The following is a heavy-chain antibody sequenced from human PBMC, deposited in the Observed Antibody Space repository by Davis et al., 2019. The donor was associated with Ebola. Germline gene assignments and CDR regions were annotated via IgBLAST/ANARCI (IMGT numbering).Heavy chain of an antibody. CDR1: GFTFSSYW. V-gene: IGHV3-74*01. J-gene: IGHJ6*04. CDR2: INSDGSST. Sequence: GESLKISCAASGFTFSSYWMHWVRQAPGKGLVWVSRINSDGSSTSYADSVKGRFTISRDNAKNTLYLQMNSLRDEDTAVYYCARDGIAVAGTALLYYYYGMDVWGKGTTVTVSS. CDR3: ARDGIAVAGTALLYYYYGMDV. D-gene: IGHD6-19*01.